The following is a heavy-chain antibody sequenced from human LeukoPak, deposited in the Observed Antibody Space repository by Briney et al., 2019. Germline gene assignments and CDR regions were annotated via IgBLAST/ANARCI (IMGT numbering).Heavy chain of an antibody. CDR2: SRSKANSYTT. V-gene: IGHV3-72*01. Sequence: GGSLRLSCAASGFTVSSNYMSWVRQAPGKGLDWVGRSRSKANSYTTEYAASVKGRFTILRDESKNSLYLQMNSLKTDDTAVYYCLVFVHVTDYWGQGTLVTVSS. CDR3: LVFVHVTDY. D-gene: IGHD6-6*01. CDR1: GFTVSSNY. J-gene: IGHJ4*02.